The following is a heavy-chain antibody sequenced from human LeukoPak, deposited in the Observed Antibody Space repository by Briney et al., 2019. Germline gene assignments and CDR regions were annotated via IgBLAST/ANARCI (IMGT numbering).Heavy chain of an antibody. J-gene: IGHJ4*02. CDR3: AKIRALEWLLGRFDY. V-gene: IGHV3-30-3*02. D-gene: IGHD3-3*01. CDR2: ISYDGSNI. CDR1: GFTFSSYA. Sequence: GGSLRLSCAASGFTFSSYAMHWVRQAPGKGLEWVAVISYDGSNIYYADSVKGRFTISRDNSKNTLYLQMSSLRAEDTAVYYCAKIRALEWLLGRFDYWGQGTLVTVSS.